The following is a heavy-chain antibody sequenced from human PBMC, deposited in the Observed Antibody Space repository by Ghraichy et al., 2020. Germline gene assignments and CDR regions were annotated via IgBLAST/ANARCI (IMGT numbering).Heavy chain of an antibody. V-gene: IGHV3-15*01. CDR1: GFTFSNAW. D-gene: IGHD3-22*01. Sequence: GGSLRLSCAASGFTFSNAWMSWVRQAPGKGLEWVGRIKSKTDGGTTDYAAPVKGRFTISRDDSKNTLYLQMNSLKTEDTAVYYCTTVNYYDSSGYLPDPGYWGQGTLVTVSS. J-gene: IGHJ4*02. CDR3: TTVNYYDSSGYLPDPGY. CDR2: IKSKTDGGTT.